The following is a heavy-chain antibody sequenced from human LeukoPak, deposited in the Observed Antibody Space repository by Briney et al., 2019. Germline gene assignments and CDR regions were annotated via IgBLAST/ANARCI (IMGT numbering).Heavy chain of an antibody. CDR1: GGSFSGYC. CDR3: ARVPRIAVAGRGYFDY. Sequence: SETLSLTCAVYGGSFSGYCWSWIRQPPGKGLEWIGEINHSGSTNYNPSLKSRVTISVDTSKNQFSLKLSSVTAADTAVYYCARVPRIAVAGRGYFDYWGQGTLVTVSS. CDR2: INHSGST. V-gene: IGHV4-34*01. D-gene: IGHD6-19*01. J-gene: IGHJ4*02.